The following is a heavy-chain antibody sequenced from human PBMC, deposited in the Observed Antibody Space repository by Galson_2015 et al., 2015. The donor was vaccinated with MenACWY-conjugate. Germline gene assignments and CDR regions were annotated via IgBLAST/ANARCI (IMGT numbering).Heavy chain of an antibody. J-gene: IGHJ4*02. Sequence: QSGAEVKKPGESLKISCKGSGYSFTNYWIAWVRQMPGKGLESMGVIYPSDSGTRYNPSFQGQVTISVDKFINTAYLQWSSLKASDTAIYYCTRQYNYEDDYWGQGTLVTVSS. V-gene: IGHV5-51*01. D-gene: IGHD5-18*01. CDR3: TRQYNYEDDY. CDR2: IYPSDSGT. CDR1: GYSFTNYW.